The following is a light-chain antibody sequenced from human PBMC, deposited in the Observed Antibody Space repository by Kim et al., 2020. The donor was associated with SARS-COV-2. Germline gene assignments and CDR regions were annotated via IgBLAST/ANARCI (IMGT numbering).Light chain of an antibody. CDR1: QSISSY. J-gene: IGKJ4*01. CDR3: QQSYSTPLT. V-gene: IGKV1-39*01. Sequence: DIQMTQSPSSLSASVGARVTITCRASQSISSYLNWYQQKPGKAPKLLIYTASTFQSGVPSRFSGSGSGTDFTLTITSLQPEDFATYFCQQSYSTPLTFGGRTKVDIK. CDR2: TAS.